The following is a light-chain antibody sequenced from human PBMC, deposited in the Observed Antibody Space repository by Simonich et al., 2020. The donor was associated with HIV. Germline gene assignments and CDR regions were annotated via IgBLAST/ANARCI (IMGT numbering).Light chain of an antibody. J-gene: IGKJ4*01. Sequence: EIVMTQSPATLSVSSGERATLSCRASQSVSSNLAWYQQKPGQAPRLLIYGASTRATGTPARFSGSGSGTDFTLTISSMLSEDFAVYYCQQYSTWPTFGGGTKVEIK. CDR1: QSVSSN. CDR2: GAS. V-gene: IGKV3-15*01. CDR3: QQYSTWPT.